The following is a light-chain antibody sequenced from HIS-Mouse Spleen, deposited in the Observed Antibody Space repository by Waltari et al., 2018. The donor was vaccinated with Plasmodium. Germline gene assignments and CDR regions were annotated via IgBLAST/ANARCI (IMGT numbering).Light chain of an antibody. Sequence: SYELTQPPSVSVSPGQTASIPCPGDRLGDKYACCDQQKPGQSPVLVIYQDTTRPSGIPERFSGSNSGNTATLTISGTQAMDEADYYCQAWDSSTVVFGGGTKLTVL. CDR2: QDT. J-gene: IGLJ2*01. CDR3: QAWDSSTVV. CDR1: RLGDKY. V-gene: IGLV3-1*01.